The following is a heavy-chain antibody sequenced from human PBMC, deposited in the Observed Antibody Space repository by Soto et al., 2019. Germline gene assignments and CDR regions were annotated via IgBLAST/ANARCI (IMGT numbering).Heavy chain of an antibody. CDR2: ISGSGGST. CDR1: GFTFSSYA. V-gene: IGHV3-23*01. D-gene: IGHD3-3*01. CDR3: AKDVYYDFWSGYYTGDAFDI. Sequence: GGSLRLSCAASGFTFSSYAMSWVRQAPGKGLEWVSAISGSGGSTYYADSVKGRFTISRDNSKNTLYLQMNSLRAEDTAVYYCAKDVYYDFWSGYYTGDAFDIWGQGTMVTVSS. J-gene: IGHJ3*02.